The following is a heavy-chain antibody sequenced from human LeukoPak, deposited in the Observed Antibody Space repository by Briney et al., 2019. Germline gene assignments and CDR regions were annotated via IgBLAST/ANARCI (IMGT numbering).Heavy chain of an antibody. CDR1: GYTFTGHY. CDR3: ARDLRSGGVTYGQDS. CDR2: IIPKSGAT. D-gene: IGHD5-18*01. Sequence: GASVKVSCKASGYTFTGHYMHWVRQAPGQGLEWMGWIIPKSGATNYAQKFRDRVTVTSDTSTAYMDLSRLTSDDTAVYYCARDLRSGGVTYGQDSWGQGTLVTVSS. V-gene: IGHV1-2*02. J-gene: IGHJ4*02.